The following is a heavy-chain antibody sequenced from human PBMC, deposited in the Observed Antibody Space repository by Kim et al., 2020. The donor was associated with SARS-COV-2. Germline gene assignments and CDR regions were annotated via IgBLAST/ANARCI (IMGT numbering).Heavy chain of an antibody. D-gene: IGHD3-22*01. CDR3: TTDPYYYDSSGYYPDAFDI. Sequence: GRFTISRDDSKNTLYLQMNSLKTEDTAVYYCTTDPYYYDSSGYYPDAFDIWGQGTMVTVSS. J-gene: IGHJ3*02. V-gene: IGHV3-15*01.